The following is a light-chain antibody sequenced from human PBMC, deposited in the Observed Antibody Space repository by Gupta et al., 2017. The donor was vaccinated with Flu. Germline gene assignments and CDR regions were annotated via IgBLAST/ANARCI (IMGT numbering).Light chain of an antibody. Sequence: GDRVTITCRASQDIGSYLAWYQQKSGIRPKLLIYASSSTQSGVPSRFSASGFGTAFTLIITSLQPEDVATYYCQKYNSAPPAFGGGTKVEIK. J-gene: IGKJ4*01. CDR1: QDIGSY. CDR2: ASS. V-gene: IGKV1-27*01. CDR3: QKYNSAPPA.